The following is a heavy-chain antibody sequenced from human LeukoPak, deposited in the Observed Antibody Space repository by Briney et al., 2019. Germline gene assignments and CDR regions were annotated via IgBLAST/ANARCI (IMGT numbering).Heavy chain of an antibody. CDR1: GGTFSSYA. Sequence: RVSVKVSCTASGGTFSSYAISWVRQAPGQGLEWMGRIIPILGIANYAQKFQGRVTITADKSTSTAYMELSSLRSEDTAVYYCARDMPGWLQLGFAYWGQGTLVTVSS. V-gene: IGHV1-69*04. D-gene: IGHD5-24*01. CDR2: IIPILGIA. CDR3: ARDMPGWLQLGFAY. J-gene: IGHJ4*02.